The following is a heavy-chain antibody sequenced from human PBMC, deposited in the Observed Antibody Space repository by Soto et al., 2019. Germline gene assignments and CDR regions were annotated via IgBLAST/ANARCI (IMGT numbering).Heavy chain of an antibody. J-gene: IGHJ6*02. V-gene: IGHV4-59*01. Sequence: SETLSLTCTVSGGSIDSYYWSWIRQPPGKGLEWIGYIFYNGKTNYSPSLKSRVTISVDTSKNQFSLKLSSVTAADTAVYYCARADGSGSYSRYYYYGMDVWGQGTTVTVSS. D-gene: IGHD3-10*01. CDR1: GGSIDSYY. CDR3: ARADGSGSYSRYYYYGMDV. CDR2: IFYNGKT.